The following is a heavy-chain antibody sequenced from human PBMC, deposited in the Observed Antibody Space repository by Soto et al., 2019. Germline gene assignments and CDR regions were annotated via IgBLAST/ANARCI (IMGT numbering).Heavy chain of an antibody. CDR3: ARGGSGYTWFNEF. Sequence: QEQLVQSGAEVKKPGSSVKVSCKASGGLFSSYPISWVRQVPGQGLEWMGGIIPVFQTAYYTQRFQGRVTITAVESTNTAYTERSSPSSEDTAIYYCARGGSGYTWFNEFWGQGTLFTVSS. D-gene: IGHD3-22*01. V-gene: IGHV1-69*01. CDR2: IIPVFQTA. CDR1: GGLFSSYP. J-gene: IGHJ4*02.